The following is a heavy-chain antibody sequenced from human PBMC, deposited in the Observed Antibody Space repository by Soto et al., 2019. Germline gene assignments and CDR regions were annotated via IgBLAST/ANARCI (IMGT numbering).Heavy chain of an antibody. D-gene: IGHD5-12*01. Sequence: EVQLVESGGGLGKPGVSLRLSCAASGFTFSSYSMNWVCQAPGQGLEWVSSISSSSSYIYYADSVKGRFTISRDNAKNSLYLKMNSLTAEDTAVYYCASELSKYSGYDFDYWGQGTLVTVSS. CDR3: ASELSKYSGYDFDY. CDR1: GFTFSSYS. CDR2: ISSSSSYI. V-gene: IGHV3-21*04. J-gene: IGHJ4*02.